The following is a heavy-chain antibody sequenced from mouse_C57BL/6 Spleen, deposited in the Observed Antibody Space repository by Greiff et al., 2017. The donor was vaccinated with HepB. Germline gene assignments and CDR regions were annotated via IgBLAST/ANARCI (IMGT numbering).Heavy chain of an antibody. J-gene: IGHJ3*01. CDR3: ARDYGSSYSWCAY. V-gene: IGHV1-82*01. CDR1: GYAFSSSW. CDR2: IYPGDGDT. Sequence: QVQLQQSGPELVKPGASVKISCKASGYAFSSSWMNWVKQRPGKGLEGIGRIYPGDGDTNYNGKFKGKATLTADKSSSTAYMQLSSLTSEDSAVYFCARDYGSSYSWCAYWGQGTLVTVSA. D-gene: IGHD1-1*01.